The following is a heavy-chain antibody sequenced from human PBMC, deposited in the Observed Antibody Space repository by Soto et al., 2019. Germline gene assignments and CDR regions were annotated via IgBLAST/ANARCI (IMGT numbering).Heavy chain of an antibody. CDR3: ARDGNSILILGTNSAAFDI. V-gene: IGHV1-18*04. D-gene: IGHD1-26*01. CDR2: ISVDNGNT. CDR1: GYTFTTYG. Sequence: QVQLVQSGTEIKKPGASVKVSCKASGYTFTTYGMSWVRQAPGQGLEWMGWISVDNGNTNYAQKFQGRVTMTADTSTSTAYMELRSLISDDTAVYYCARDGNSILILGTNSAAFDIWGQGTMVTVSS. J-gene: IGHJ3*02.